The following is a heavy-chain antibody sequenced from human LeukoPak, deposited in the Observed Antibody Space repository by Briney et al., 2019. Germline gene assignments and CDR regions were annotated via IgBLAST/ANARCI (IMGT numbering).Heavy chain of an antibody. V-gene: IGHV3-23*01. Sequence: GSLRLSCAASGFTFSSYGMSWVRQAPGKGLEWVSSISGSGGSTYYADSVKGRFTISRDNSKNTLYLQMNSLRDEDTAVYYCAKSSYYDASGYYREYYFDYWGQGTLVTVSS. CDR2: ISGSGGST. J-gene: IGHJ4*02. D-gene: IGHD3-22*01. CDR3: AKSSYYDASGYYREYYFDY. CDR1: GFTFSSYG.